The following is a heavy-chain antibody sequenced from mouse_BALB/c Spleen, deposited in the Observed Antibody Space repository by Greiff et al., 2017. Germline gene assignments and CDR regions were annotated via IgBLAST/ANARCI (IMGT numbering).Heavy chain of an antibody. J-gene: IGHJ3*01. V-gene: IGHV3-2*02. CDR1: GYSITSDYA. D-gene: IGHD1-2*01. Sequence: VQLKESGPGLVKPSQSLSLTCTVTGYSITSDYAWNWIRQFPGNKLEWMGYISYSGSTSYNPSLKSRISITRDTSKNQFFLQLNSVTTEDTATYYCARRGNSLLFAYWGQGTLVTVSA. CDR2: ISYSGST. CDR3: ARRGNSLLFAY.